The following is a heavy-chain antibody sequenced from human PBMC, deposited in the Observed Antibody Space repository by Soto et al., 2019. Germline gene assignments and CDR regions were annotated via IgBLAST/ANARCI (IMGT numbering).Heavy chain of an antibody. CDR3: ARDRGWQTFDY. CDR1: GFTFGNYW. D-gene: IGHD3-10*01. V-gene: IGHV3-7*03. J-gene: IGHJ4*02. CDR2: IKVDGSAK. Sequence: EVQLAESGGGLVQPGGSLSLSCAASGFTFGNYWMSWVRQAPGKEPERVANIKVDGSAKYYVDSVKGRFIISRDNAKNSLYLQMNSLRAEDTAVYYCARDRGWQTFDYWGLGTLVTVSS.